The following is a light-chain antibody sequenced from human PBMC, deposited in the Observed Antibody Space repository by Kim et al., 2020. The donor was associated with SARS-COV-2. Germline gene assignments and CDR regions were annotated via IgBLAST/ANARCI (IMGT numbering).Light chain of an antibody. CDR3: LHYGSSPHT. V-gene: IGKV3-20*01. Sequence: SLSTGESATRSRRASQTVSSSLSWYQQNPGKAPRLLIYGASNRATGIPNRFIGSESGTDFTLTISRLEPEDFAVYYCLHYGSSPHTFGQGTKLEIK. J-gene: IGKJ2*01. CDR1: QTVSSS. CDR2: GAS.